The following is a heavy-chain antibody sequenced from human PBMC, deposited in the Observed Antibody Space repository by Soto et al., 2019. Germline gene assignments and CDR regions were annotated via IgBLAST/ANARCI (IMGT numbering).Heavy chain of an antibody. Sequence: SETLSLTCAVSGTSISSTFWWTWVRQTPGKGLEWIGEIYHTGSTKYNPSLQSRVTISVHTSKNQFSLKLSSVTAADTAVYYCARVKVRGVIEPVGFDPWGQGTLVTVSS. D-gene: IGHD3-10*01. V-gene: IGHV4-4*02. CDR1: GTSISSTFW. CDR2: IYHTGST. CDR3: ARVKVRGVIEPVGFDP. J-gene: IGHJ5*02.